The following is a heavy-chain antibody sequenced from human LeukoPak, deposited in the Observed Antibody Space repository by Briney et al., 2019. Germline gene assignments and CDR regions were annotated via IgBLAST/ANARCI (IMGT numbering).Heavy chain of an antibody. D-gene: IGHD4-23*01. CDR3: AREGQGYGGKDY. J-gene: IGHJ4*02. Sequence: KTGGSLRLSCAASGFTFSSYGMHWVRQAPGKGLEWVAVIWYDGSNKYYADSVKGRSTISRDNSKNTLYLQMNSLRAEDTAVYYCAREGQGYGGKDYWGQGTRVTVSS. CDR1: GFTFSSYG. CDR2: IWYDGSNK. V-gene: IGHV3-33*01.